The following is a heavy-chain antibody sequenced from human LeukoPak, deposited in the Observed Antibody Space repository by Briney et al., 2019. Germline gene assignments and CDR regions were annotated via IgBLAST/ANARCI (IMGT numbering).Heavy chain of an antibody. CDR2: IYYSGNT. D-gene: IGHD2-15*01. Sequence: SETLSLTCTVSGGSISRSQYYWGWIRQPPEKGLEWIGTIYYSGNTFYNPSLKSRVTISIDTSKNQFSLKLSSVTAADTAVYYCARRLAARLYYFDYWGQGTLVTVSS. CDR1: GGSISRSQYY. J-gene: IGHJ4*02. V-gene: IGHV4-39*01. CDR3: ARRLAARLYYFDY.